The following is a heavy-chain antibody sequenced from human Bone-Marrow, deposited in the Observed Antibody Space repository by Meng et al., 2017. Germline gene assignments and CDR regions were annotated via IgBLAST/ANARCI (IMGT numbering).Heavy chain of an antibody. J-gene: IGHJ6*02. CDR2: IIPIFGTA. Sequence: SVKVSCKASGGTFSSYAISWVRQAPGQGLGWMGGIIPIFGTANYAQKYQGRVTITTDESTSTAYMELSSLRTEDTAVYYCARVEREREGRHYQLLLESDYYYYGKDVWGQGTTVTVSS. D-gene: IGHD2-2*01. CDR3: ARVEREREGRHYQLLLESDYYYYGKDV. CDR1: GGTFSSYA. V-gene: IGHV1-69*05.